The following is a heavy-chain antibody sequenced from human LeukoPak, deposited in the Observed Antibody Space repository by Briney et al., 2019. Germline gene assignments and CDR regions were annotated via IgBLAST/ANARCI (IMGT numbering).Heavy chain of an antibody. CDR2: INRDGSST. CDR3: ARDSETETGWYYYGMDV. CDR1: GFTFSSYW. D-gene: IGHD1-1*01. J-gene: IGHJ6*02. V-gene: IGHV3-74*01. Sequence: PGGSLRLSCAASGFTFSSYWMHWVRQGPGKGLVWVSRINRDGSSTTYADSVKGRFTITRDNSKNTVYLQMNSLRAEDTAVYYCARDSETETGWYYYGMDVWGQGTTVTVSS.